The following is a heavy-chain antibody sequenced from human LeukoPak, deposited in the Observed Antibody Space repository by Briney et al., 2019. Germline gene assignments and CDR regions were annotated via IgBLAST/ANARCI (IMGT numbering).Heavy chain of an antibody. CDR1: GGSISSYY. CDR2: IYYSGST. CDR3: ARSGSSLGYWFDP. D-gene: IGHD1-26*01. J-gene: IGHJ5*02. V-gene: IGHV4-59*01. Sequence: KPSETLSLTCTASGGSISSYYWSWIRQPPGKGLEWIGYIYYSGSTNYNPSLKSRVTISVDTSKNQFSLKLSSVTAADTAVYCCARSGSSLGYWFDPWGQGNLITVSS.